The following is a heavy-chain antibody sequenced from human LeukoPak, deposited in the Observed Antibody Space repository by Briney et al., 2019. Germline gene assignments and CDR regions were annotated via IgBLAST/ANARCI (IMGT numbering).Heavy chain of an antibody. CDR1: GYTFSGNY. V-gene: IGHV1-2*02. J-gene: IGHJ4*02. Sequence: ASVNVSCKASGYTFSGNYIHWVRQAPGQGLEWMGWINTNSGGTKYAQRFQGRVTMTRDTSISTAYMEVSRLRSDDTAVYFCASSRFLEWLYLLDYWGQGTLVTVSS. CDR3: ASSRFLEWLYLLDY. CDR2: INTNSGGT. D-gene: IGHD3-3*01.